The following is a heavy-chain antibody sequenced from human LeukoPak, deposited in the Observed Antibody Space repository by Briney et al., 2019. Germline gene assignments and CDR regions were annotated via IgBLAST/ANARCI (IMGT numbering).Heavy chain of an antibody. Sequence: GGSLRLSCAASGVILSDHYIDWVRQAPGKGQEWVGRTRNKANSYTTEYAASVKARFTISRDNPKNLLYLQMNSLKSEDTAVYYCGRSGRYRPSDLWGQGTLVTVSS. J-gene: IGHJ5*02. V-gene: IGHV3-72*01. D-gene: IGHD1-26*01. CDR2: TRNKANSYTT. CDR1: GVILSDHY. CDR3: GRSGRYRPSDL.